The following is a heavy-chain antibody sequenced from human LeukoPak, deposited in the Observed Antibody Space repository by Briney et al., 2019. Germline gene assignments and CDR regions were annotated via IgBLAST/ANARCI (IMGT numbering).Heavy chain of an antibody. Sequence: GESLKISCRVSGYNFPTYWIAWIRQMPGKGLEWMGILYPADSHTTYSPSFQGQVTISAGRSSSAAYLQWSSLKASDTAMYYCARLNGAGAFDYWGQGTPVTVSS. CDR3: ARLNGAGAFDY. J-gene: IGHJ4*02. V-gene: IGHV5-51*01. CDR2: LYPADSHT. CDR1: GYNFPTYW. D-gene: IGHD2-8*01.